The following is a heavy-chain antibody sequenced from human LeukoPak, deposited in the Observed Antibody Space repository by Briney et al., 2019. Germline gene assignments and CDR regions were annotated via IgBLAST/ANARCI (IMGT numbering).Heavy chain of an antibody. CDR2: IYPGDSDN. CDR1: GYSFTSYW. CDR3: ARRANDAFDL. Sequence: GESLKISCKGSGYSFTSYWISWVRQMPGKGLEWMGIIYPGDSDNRYSQSFQGQVTISADKSISTAYLQWSSLKASDTAMYYCARRANDAFDLWGQGTMVTVSS. V-gene: IGHV5-51*01. J-gene: IGHJ3*01.